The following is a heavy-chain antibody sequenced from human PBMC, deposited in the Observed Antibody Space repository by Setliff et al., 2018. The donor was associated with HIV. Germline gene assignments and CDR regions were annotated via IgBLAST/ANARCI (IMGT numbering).Heavy chain of an antibody. CDR1: GGSISSHY. CDR2: IYYNGNT. J-gene: IGHJ4*02. CDR3: ARGIESFWSGYVR. Sequence: SETLSLTCAVSGGSISSHYWSWIRLPPGKGLEWIGTIYYNGNTNYNPSLKSRVAISVDTSKNLFSLKLTSVTPADTAVYYCARGIESFWSGYVRWGQGTRVTVSS. D-gene: IGHD3-3*01. V-gene: IGHV4-59*11.